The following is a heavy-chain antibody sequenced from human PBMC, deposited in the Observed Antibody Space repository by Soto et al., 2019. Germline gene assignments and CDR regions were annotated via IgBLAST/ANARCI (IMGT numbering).Heavy chain of an antibody. J-gene: IGHJ4*02. V-gene: IGHV3-30*02. CDR3: AKEGGLSGSYYISSSYYFDY. CDR2: IWYDGSNK. Sequence: GGSLRLSCAASGFTFSSYGMHWVRQAPGKGLEWVAVIWYDGSNKYYADSVKGRFTISRDNSKNTLYLQMNSLRAEDTSVYYCAKEGGLSGSYYISSSYYFDYWGQGTLVTVSS. CDR1: GFTFSSYG. D-gene: IGHD1-26*01.